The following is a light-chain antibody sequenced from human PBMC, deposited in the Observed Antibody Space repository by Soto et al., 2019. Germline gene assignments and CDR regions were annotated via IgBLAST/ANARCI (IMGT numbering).Light chain of an antibody. CDR1: SNDVGGYNY. J-gene: IGLJ2*01. CDR3: CSYAGSYTFVI. CDR2: DVN. V-gene: IGLV2-11*01. Sequence: QSALTQPRSVSGSPGQSITISCTGTSNDVGGYNYVSWYQQHPGKAPKLLIYDVNKRPSRVPDRFSGSKSGNTASLTISGLQAEDEADYHCCSYAGSYTFVIFGGGTKRTVL.